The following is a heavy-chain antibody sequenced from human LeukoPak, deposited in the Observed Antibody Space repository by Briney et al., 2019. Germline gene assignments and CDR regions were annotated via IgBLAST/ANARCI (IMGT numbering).Heavy chain of an antibody. Sequence: GGSLRLSCAASGFDSSDHGMHWVRQAPGKGLEWVAVISRHGSTKIYAASVKGRFTISRDNSKNTLYLQMNSLRAEDTAVYYCAKDRRSGLVFDYWGQGTLVTVSS. J-gene: IGHJ4*02. CDR3: AKDRRSGLVFDY. CDR1: GFDSSDHG. V-gene: IGHV3-30*18. CDR2: ISRHGSTK. D-gene: IGHD6-19*01.